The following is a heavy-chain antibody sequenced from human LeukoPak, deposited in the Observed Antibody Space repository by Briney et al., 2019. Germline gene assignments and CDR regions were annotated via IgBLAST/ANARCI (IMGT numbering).Heavy chain of an antibody. CDR1: GYTFTSYG. J-gene: IGHJ2*01. V-gene: IGHV1-18*01. Sequence: ASVKVSCKASGYTFTSYGISWVRQAPGQGLEWMGCVSAYNGNTNYAQKLQGRVTMTTDTSTSTAYMELRSLRSDDTAVYYCARSREYYYSGGDFDLWGRGTLVTVSS. CDR2: VSAYNGNT. CDR3: ARSREYYYSGGDFDL. D-gene: IGHD3-10*01.